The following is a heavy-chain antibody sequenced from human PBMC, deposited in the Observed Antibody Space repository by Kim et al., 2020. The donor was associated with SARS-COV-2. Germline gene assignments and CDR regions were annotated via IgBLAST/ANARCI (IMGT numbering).Heavy chain of an antibody. D-gene: IGHD6-13*01. CDR3: ARRTYSSNLYGMDV. V-gene: IGHV1-69*01. J-gene: IGHJ6*02. Sequence: AQKFQGRVTIPADESTSTAYMELSSLRSEDTAVYYCARRTYSSNLYGMDVWGQGTTVTVSS.